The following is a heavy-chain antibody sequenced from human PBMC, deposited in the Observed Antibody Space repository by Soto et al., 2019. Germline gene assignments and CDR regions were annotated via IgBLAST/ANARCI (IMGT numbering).Heavy chain of an antibody. Sequence: SETLSLTCTVSGGSISSSSYYWGWIRQPPGKGLEWIGSIYYSGSTYYNPSLKSRVTISVDTSKNQFSLKLSSVTAADTAVYYCASSHRAYYDFWSGSYYYYGMDVWGQGTTVTVSS. CDR1: GGSISSSSYY. CDR3: ASSHRAYYDFWSGSYYYYGMDV. CDR2: IYYSGST. J-gene: IGHJ6*02. D-gene: IGHD3-3*01. V-gene: IGHV4-39*01.